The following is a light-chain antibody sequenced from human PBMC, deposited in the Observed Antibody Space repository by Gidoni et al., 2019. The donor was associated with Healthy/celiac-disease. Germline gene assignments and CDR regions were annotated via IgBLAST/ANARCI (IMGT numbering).Light chain of an antibody. CDR2: DAS. CDR1: QSISSW. J-gene: IGKJ3*01. V-gene: IGKV1-5*01. Sequence: DIQMTQSTSTLSASVGDRVTITCRASQSISSWLAWYQQKPGKAPKLLIYDASSLESGVPSRFSGSGSGTEFTLTISSLQPDDFATYYCQQYNSYPGATFGPGTNVDIK. CDR3: QQYNSYPGAT.